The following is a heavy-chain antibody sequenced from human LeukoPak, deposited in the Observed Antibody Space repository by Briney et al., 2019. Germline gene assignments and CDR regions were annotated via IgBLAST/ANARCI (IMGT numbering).Heavy chain of an antibody. CDR3: AREEGYYDSSGYYVGSGFDY. D-gene: IGHD3-22*01. Sequence: GGSLRLSCEASGFTFSIFPMHWVRQAPGMGLEWVALISSGSEKYYADSVKGRFTISRDNSKNMLYLQMNSLRADDTAVYYCAREEGYYDSSGYYVGSGFDYWGQGTLVTVSS. CDR2: ISSGSEK. CDR1: GFTFSIFP. V-gene: IGHV3-30*04. J-gene: IGHJ4*02.